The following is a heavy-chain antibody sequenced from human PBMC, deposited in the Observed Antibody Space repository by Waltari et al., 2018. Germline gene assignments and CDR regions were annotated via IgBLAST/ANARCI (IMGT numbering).Heavy chain of an antibody. D-gene: IGHD6-19*01. Sequence: EVQLVESGGGLVQPGGSLRLSCAASGFTFSSYAMSWVRQAPGKGLEWVSAISGSGGSTYYADSVKGRFTISRDNAKNTLYLQMNSLRAEDTAVYYCAKGQLPAVAGSRGSLTWFDPWGQGTLVTVSS. V-gene: IGHV3-23*04. J-gene: IGHJ5*02. CDR2: ISGSGGST. CDR1: GFTFSSYA. CDR3: AKGQLPAVAGSRGSLTWFDP.